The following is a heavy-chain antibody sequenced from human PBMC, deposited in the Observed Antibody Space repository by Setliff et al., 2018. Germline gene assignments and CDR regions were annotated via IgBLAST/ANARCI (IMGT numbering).Heavy chain of an antibody. D-gene: IGHD2-15*01. Sequence: GGSLRLSCTTSGFTFGDYTMAWVRQAPGKGLEWVGLIGSKTYGGVAEYAASVKGRFTISRDDSKSIAYLRMNSLKIEDTAVYYCARIRLCGGRVICPPGRYVDVWGKGTTVTVS. CDR1: GFTFGDYT. V-gene: IGHV3-49*04. CDR2: IGSKTYGGVA. J-gene: IGHJ6*03. CDR3: ARIRLCGGRVICPPGRYVDV.